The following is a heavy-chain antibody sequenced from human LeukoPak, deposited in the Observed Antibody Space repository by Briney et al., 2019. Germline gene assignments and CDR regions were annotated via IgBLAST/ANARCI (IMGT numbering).Heavy chain of an antibody. CDR1: GFTFSSYW. CDR2: INEDGSEK. CDR3: ARDRGRRDDY. D-gene: IGHD5-12*01. V-gene: IGHV3-7*03. J-gene: IGHJ4*02. Sequence: GGSLRLSCAASGFTFSSYWMTWVRQAPGKGLEWVANINEDGSEKHYVDSVTGRFTVSRDNAENSLYLQMNSLGAEDTAVYYCARDRGRRDDYWGQGTLVTVSS.